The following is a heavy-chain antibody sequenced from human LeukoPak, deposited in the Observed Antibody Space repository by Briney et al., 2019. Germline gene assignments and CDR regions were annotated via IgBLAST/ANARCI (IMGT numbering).Heavy chain of an antibody. V-gene: IGHV4-39*07. CDR1: GGSISSSSYY. CDR3: ARVVGYCSSTSCYAEYFQH. J-gene: IGHJ1*01. CDR2: IYYSGST. Sequence: SETLSLTCTVSGGSISSSSYYWGWIRQPPGKGLEWIGSIYYSGSTYYNPSLKSRVTISVDTSKNQFSLKLSSVTAADTAVYYCARVVGYCSSTSCYAEYFQHWGQGTLVTVSS. D-gene: IGHD2-2*01.